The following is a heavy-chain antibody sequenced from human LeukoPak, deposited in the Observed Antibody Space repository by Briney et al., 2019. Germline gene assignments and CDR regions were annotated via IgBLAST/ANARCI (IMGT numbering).Heavy chain of an antibody. CDR3: ARIDYGDYVGYYYCYMDV. J-gene: IGHJ6*03. CDR1: GDSISSSDYY. V-gene: IGHV4-39*01. D-gene: IGHD4-17*01. Sequence: SETLSLTCSVSGDSISSSDYYWGWIRQPPGKGLEWIGSIHYTGRTYYNPSLKSRVTISVDTSMNQFSLELNSVSAADTAVYYCARIDYGDYVGYYYCYMDVWGKGTTVTVS. CDR2: IHYTGRT.